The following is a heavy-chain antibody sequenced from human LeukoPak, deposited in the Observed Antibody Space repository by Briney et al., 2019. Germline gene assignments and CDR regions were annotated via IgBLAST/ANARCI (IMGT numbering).Heavy chain of an antibody. CDR2: ISGSDGST. CDR1: GFTFSSYA. J-gene: IGHJ4*02. V-gene: IGHV3-23*01. Sequence: GGSLRLSCAASGFTFSSYAMSWVRQAPGKGLEWVSTISGSDGSTYYADSVKGRFTISRDNSKDTLYLQMNSLRAEDTAVYYCAKDRSLVGGITFGSWGQGTLVTVSS. D-gene: IGHD1-26*01. CDR3: AKDRSLVGGITFGS.